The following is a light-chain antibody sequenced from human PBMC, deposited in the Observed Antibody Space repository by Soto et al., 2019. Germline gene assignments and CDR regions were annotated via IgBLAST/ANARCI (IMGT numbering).Light chain of an antibody. CDR3: ATWDTSLSGPYV. CDR2: NNN. Sequence: QSALTQPPSASGTPGQRVTSSCSGSSSNFGSATVNWYQQLPGTAPKLLIFNNNQRPSGVPDRFSGSKSGTSASLAISGLQSEDEGDYYCATWDTSLSGPYVLGDGTKVTV. V-gene: IGLV1-44*01. CDR1: SSNFGSAT. J-gene: IGLJ1*01.